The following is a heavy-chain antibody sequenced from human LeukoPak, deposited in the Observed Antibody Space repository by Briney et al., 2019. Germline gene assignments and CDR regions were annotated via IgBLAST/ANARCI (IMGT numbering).Heavy chain of an antibody. CDR1: GYTLTELS. CDR3: ATVPYYYDSSGYPFDY. D-gene: IGHD3-22*01. V-gene: IGHV1-24*01. J-gene: IGHJ4*02. CDR2: FDPEDGET. Sequence: ASVKVSCKVSGYTLTELSMHWVRQAPGKGLEWMGGFDPEDGETIYAQKFQGRVTMTEDTSTDTAYMELSSLRSEDTAVYYCATVPYYYDSSGYPFDYWGQGTLVTVSS.